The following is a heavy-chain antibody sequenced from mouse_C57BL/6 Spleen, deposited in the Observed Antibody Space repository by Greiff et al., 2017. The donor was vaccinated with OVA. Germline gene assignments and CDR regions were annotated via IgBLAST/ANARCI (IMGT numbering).Heavy chain of an antibody. CDR1: GYTFTDYN. CDR3: ARGDYYGSSSYWYFDV. Sequence: EVQVVESGPELVKPGASVKIPCKASGYTFTDYNMDWVKQSHGKSLEWIGDINPNNGGTIYNQKFKGKATLTVDKSSSTAYMELRSLTSEDTAVYYCARGDYYGSSSYWYFDVWGTGTTVTVSS. J-gene: IGHJ1*03. D-gene: IGHD1-1*01. CDR2: INPNNGGT. V-gene: IGHV1-18*01.